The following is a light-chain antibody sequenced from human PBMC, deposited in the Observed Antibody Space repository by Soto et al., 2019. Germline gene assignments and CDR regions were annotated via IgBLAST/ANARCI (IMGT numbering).Light chain of an antibody. CDR2: GAS. CDR3: QQYGYLVT. V-gene: IGKV3-20*01. Sequence: EIVLTQSPGTLSLSPWERATLSCRASQNVDTNYLAWYQQKPGQAPRIIIFGASGRATGIPDRFSGSGSGTDFTLTISRLEPEDFAMYYCQQYGYLVTFGGGTKVDIK. CDR1: QNVDTNY. J-gene: IGKJ4*01.